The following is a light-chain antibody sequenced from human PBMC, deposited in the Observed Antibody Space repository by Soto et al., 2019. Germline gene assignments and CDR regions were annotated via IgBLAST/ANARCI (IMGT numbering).Light chain of an antibody. J-gene: IGLJ2*01. CDR2: EVS. V-gene: IGLV2-23*02. CDR3: FSYAGSSTYVV. CDR1: RSDVGSYNL. Sequence: QSALTQPASVSGSPGQSITISCTGTRSDVGSYNLVSWYQQHPGKAPKLMIYEVSKRPSGVSNRFSGSKSGNTASLTISGLQAEDEADYYCFSYAGSSTYVVFGGGTKLTVL.